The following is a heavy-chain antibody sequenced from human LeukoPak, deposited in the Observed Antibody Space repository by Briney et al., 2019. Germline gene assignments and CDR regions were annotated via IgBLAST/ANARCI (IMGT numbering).Heavy chain of an antibody. Sequence: GGTLRLSCAASGFTFGNYWMSGVHQAPGKGLEGGTYINQGGSETYYVDSVKGRFTIFRANAKNSMYLQMNSVTSEDTAVYYCARRDRAAAGYYYSYYYMGVWGKGTTVTVSS. CDR3: ARRDRAAAGYYYSYYYMGV. J-gene: IGHJ6*03. CDR2: INQGGSET. D-gene: IGHD6-13*01. V-gene: IGHV3-7*01. CDR1: GFTFGNYW.